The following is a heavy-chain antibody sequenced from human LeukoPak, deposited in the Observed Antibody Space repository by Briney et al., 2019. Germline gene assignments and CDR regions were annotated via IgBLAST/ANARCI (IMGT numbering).Heavy chain of an antibody. J-gene: IGHJ6*03. CDR2: INPNSGGT. CDR3: ARASPDADYYYYYYMDV. CDR1: GYTFTGYY. D-gene: IGHD1-14*01. V-gene: IGHV1-2*02. Sequence: ASVKVSCKASGYTFTGYYMHWVRQAPGQGLEWMGWINPNSGGTNYAQKFQGRVTMTRDTSISTAYMELSRLRSDDTAVYYCARASPDADYYYYYYMDVWGKGTTVTISS.